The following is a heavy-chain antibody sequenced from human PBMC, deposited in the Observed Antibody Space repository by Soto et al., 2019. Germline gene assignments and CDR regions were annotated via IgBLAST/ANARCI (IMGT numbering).Heavy chain of an antibody. V-gene: IGHV3-30-3*01. Sequence: PGGSLRLSCAASGFTFSSYAMHWVRQAPGKGLEWVALISYDGSNKYYADSVKGRFTISRDNSKNTLYLQMNSLRAEDAAVYYCATKYGGDAYFDYWGQGTLVTVSS. CDR3: ATKYGGDAYFDY. J-gene: IGHJ4*02. CDR1: GFTFSSYA. D-gene: IGHD4-17*01. CDR2: ISYDGSNK.